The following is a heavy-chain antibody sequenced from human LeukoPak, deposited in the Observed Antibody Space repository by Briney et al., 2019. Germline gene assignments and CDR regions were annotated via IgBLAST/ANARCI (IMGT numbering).Heavy chain of an antibody. D-gene: IGHD6-6*01. CDR2: INHSGST. Sequence: PSETLSLTCAVYGGSFSGYYWSWIRQPPGKGLEWTGEINHSGSTNYNPSLKSRVTISVDTSKNQFSLKLSSVTAADTAVYYCARSGIAARPSSRFNYYYGMDVWGQGTTVTVSS. J-gene: IGHJ6*02. CDR3: ARSGIAARPSSRFNYYYGMDV. CDR1: GGSFSGYY. V-gene: IGHV4-34*01.